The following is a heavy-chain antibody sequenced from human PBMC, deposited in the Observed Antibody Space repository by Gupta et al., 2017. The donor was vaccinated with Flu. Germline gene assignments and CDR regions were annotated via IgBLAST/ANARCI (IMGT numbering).Heavy chain of an antibody. V-gene: IGHV4-61*02. Sequence: QVRLQESGPGLVKPFQTLSLTCTVSGDSITIGDSYWNWVRQPAGKGLEWIGRIYASGATYYNAALNGRVTMSIETSKNQLSLKLISVTAADTAVYYCARVRSGGNWFDSWGQGTLVTVSS. CDR3: ARVRSGGNWFDS. J-gene: IGHJ5*01. CDR1: GDSITIGDSY. CDR2: IYASGAT. D-gene: IGHD2-15*01.